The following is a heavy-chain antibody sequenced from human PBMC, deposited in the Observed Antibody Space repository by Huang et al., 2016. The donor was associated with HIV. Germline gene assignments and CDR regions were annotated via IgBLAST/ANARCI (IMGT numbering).Heavy chain of an antibody. CDR1: GNT. Sequence: QIQLMQSGPELKQPGASVKVSCKASGNTKVDKTVERKCCVEWMGWISDTSGDTEDAQKFQGRVTLTTDTSTNIAYMELRSLRSDDTAKYYCARDPKYHRIGYYRQRRGIDIWGQGTMVIVSS. CDR2: ISDTSGDT. CDR3: ARDPKYHRIGYYRQRRGIDI. D-gene: IGHD3-22*01. V-gene: IGHV1-18*01. J-gene: IGHJ3*02.